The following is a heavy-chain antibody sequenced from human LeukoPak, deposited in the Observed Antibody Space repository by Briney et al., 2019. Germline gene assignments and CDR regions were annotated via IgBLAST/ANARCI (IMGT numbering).Heavy chain of an antibody. J-gene: IGHJ2*01. CDR1: VYTFTSYY. CDR3: VRGASSIAALKPYSYFDR. V-gene: IGHV1-46*01. CDR2: INPSGGST. D-gene: IGHD6-6*01. Sequence: ASVKLSCKASVYTFTSYYMHCGRHGPGQALEWRGIINPSGGSTSYAQKFPGRVSMTRDTSTNTVYMELSSLRSEDTAVFYCVRGASSIAALKPYSYFDRCGGGTLVT.